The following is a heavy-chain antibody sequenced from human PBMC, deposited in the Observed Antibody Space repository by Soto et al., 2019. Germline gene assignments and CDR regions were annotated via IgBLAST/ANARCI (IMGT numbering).Heavy chain of an antibody. J-gene: IGHJ4*02. V-gene: IGHV3-23*01. Sequence: GGSLRLSCAASGFTFSSYAMSWVRQAPGKGLEWVSAISGSGGSTYYADSVKGRFTISRDNSKNTLYLQMNSLRAEDTAVYYCASTPVYGDYNYFDYWGQGTLVTAPQ. CDR2: ISGSGGST. CDR1: GFTFSSYA. CDR3: ASTPVYGDYNYFDY. D-gene: IGHD4-17*01.